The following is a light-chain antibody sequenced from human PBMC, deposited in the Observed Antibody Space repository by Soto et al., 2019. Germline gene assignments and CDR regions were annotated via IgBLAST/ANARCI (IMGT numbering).Light chain of an antibody. CDR2: GAS. V-gene: IGKV3-15*01. Sequence: EIVMTQSPASLSVSPGDGATLSCRASQTIASNLAWYQQKPGQGPRLLIHGASTRAAGVPARFSGSGSGTDFTLTISRLQSEDFAVYYCQHYHNWPPQYTFGQGTKLQIK. J-gene: IGKJ2*01. CDR3: QHYHNWPPQYT. CDR1: QTIASN.